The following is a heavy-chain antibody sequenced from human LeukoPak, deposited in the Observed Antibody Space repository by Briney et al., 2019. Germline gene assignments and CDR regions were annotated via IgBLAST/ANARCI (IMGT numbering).Heavy chain of an antibody. V-gene: IGHV3-9*01. CDR2: INWNSDSI. CDR3: AKDPPITMIVKTDAVMIPGVGDY. CDR1: GFTFDDYA. D-gene: IGHD3-22*01. Sequence: GRSLRLSCAVSGFTFDDYAMHWVRQVPGKGLEWVSGINWNSDSIGYADSVKGRFTTSRDNAKNSLYLQMNSLRAEDTAVYYCAKDPPITMIVKTDAVMIPGVGDYWGQGTLVTVSS. J-gene: IGHJ4*02.